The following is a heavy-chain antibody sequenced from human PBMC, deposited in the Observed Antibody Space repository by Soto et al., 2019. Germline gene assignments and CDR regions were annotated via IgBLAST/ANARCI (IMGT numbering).Heavy chain of an antibody. D-gene: IGHD2-2*01. V-gene: IGHV3-21*01. J-gene: IGHJ4*02. CDR2: ISSSSTYI. CDR1: GFTFSSYS. Sequence: GGSLRLSCAASGFTFSSYSMNWVRQAPGKGLEWVSSISSSSTYIYYADSVKGRFTISRDNAKNSLYLQMNSLRAEDTAVYYCASDRVPAAAGDYFDYWGQGTLVTVSS. CDR3: ASDRVPAAAGDYFDY.